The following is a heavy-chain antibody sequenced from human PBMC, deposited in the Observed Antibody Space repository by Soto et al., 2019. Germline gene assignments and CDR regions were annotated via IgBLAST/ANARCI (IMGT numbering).Heavy chain of an antibody. CDR3: AKGRVTCYYDGSSYPDGFEV. CDR1: GFTFDAYG. Sequence: EVQLVESGGGLVQPGRALRLSCAASGFTFDAYGMNWVRQAPGKGLEWVSGISWNSGRIAYTDSVKGRFTISRDNAKNSLYLQMNSLRPEDTALYYCAKGRVTCYYDGSSYPDGFEVWGQGTVVTVSS. CDR2: ISWNSGRI. J-gene: IGHJ3*01. V-gene: IGHV3-9*01. D-gene: IGHD3-22*01.